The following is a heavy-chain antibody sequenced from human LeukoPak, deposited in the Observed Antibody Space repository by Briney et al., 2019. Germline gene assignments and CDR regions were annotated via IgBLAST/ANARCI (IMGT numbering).Heavy chain of an antibody. V-gene: IGHV4-39*07. J-gene: IGHJ4*02. CDR1: GGSISSSSYY. Sequence: SETLSLTCTVSGGSISSSSYYWGWIRQPPGKGLEWIGSIYYSGSTYYNPSLKSRVTISVDTSKNQFSLKLSSVTAADTAVYYCARGLRGGVDILTGYYRYYFDYWGQGTLVTVSS. D-gene: IGHD3-9*01. CDR2: IYYSGST. CDR3: ARGLRGGVDILTGYYRYYFDY.